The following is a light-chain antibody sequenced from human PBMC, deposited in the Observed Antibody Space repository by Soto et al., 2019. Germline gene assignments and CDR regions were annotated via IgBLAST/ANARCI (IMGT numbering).Light chain of an antibody. CDR2: KAS. J-gene: IGKJ4*01. CDR3: QQYESYPMT. Sequence: DSQMTQYPSTLSASVGDRVTITCRASQSISSWLARYQQKPGKAPKLLISKASTLQSGVPPRFSGSGSGTEFTLTISSLQPDDFATYYCQQYESYPMTFGGGTKVDIK. V-gene: IGKV1-5*03. CDR1: QSISSW.